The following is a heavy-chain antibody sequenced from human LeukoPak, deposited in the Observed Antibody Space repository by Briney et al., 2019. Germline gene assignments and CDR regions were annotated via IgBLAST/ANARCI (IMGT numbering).Heavy chain of an antibody. J-gene: IGHJ4*02. V-gene: IGHV1-69*01. CDR3: ARQSNPSSYYDFWSGYYKY. CDR2: IIPILGTA. CDR1: GGTFSSYA. Sequence: SVKVSCTASGGTFSSYAISWVRQAPGQGLEWMGGIIPILGTANYAQKFQGRVTITADESTSTAYMELSSLRSEDTAVYYCARQSNPSSYYDFWSGYYKYWGQGTLVTVSS. D-gene: IGHD3-3*01.